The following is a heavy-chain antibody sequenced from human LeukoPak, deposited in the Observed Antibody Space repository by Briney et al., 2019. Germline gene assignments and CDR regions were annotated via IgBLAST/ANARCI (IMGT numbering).Heavy chain of an antibody. D-gene: IGHD6-6*01. J-gene: IGHJ4*02. CDR1: GFTYSSYS. CDR3: ARSGSSSSLRYFDY. Sequence: GGSLRLSCAASGFTYSSYSMHWVRQAPGKGLAWVAVISYDGSNNYYADSVKGRFTISRDNSENTLYLQMNSLRVEDTAVYYCARSGSSSSLRYFDYWGQGTLVTVSS. CDR2: ISYDGSNN. V-gene: IGHV3-30-3*01.